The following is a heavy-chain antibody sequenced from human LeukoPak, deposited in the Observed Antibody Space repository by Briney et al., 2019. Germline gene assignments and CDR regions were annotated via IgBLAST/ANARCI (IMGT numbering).Heavy chain of an antibody. CDR3: ARADTGDY. CDR2: INPNSGGT. CDR1: GYSLTGYY. D-gene: IGHD5-18*01. V-gene: IGHV1-2*06. Sequence: ASVKVSCKASGYSLTGYYIHWVRQAPGQGLEWMGRINPNSGGTNYAQKFQGRVTMTRDTSVSTAYMELSSLRSDDTAVYCCARADTGDYWGQGTLVTVSS. J-gene: IGHJ4*02.